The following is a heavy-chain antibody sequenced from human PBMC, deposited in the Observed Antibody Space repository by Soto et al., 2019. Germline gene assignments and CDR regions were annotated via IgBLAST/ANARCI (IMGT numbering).Heavy chain of an antibody. J-gene: IGHJ6*02. CDR3: ARAPPGPSPRWDV. CDR1: GASMSSGGHS. D-gene: IGHD3-10*01. V-gene: IGHV4-30-2*06. Sequence: QVQLQESGPGLVKPSQTVSLTCAVSGASMSSGGHSWSWIRQSPGRGLEWIGYIYYTGANYYNPSLKSRVTLSIDRSNNQFSLNFTSVTASDTAVYYCARAPPGPSPRWDVWGQGTTVTVSS. CDR2: IYYTGAN.